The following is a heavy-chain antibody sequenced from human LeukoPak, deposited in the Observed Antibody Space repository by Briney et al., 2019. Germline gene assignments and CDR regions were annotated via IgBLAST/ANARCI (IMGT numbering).Heavy chain of an antibody. CDR1: GGSFSGYY. V-gene: IGHV4-34*01. CDR2: INHSGST. D-gene: IGHD2-2*01. J-gene: IGHJ1*01. CDR3: ARAGRSSTSRYFQH. Sequence: SETLSLTCAVYGGSFSGYYWSWIRQPPGKGLEWIGEINHSGSTNYNPSLKSRVTISVDTSKNQFSLKLSSVTAADTAVYYCARAGRSSTSRYFQHWGQGTLVTVSS.